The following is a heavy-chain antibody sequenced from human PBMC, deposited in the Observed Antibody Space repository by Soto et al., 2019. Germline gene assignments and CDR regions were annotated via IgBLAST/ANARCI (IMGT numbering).Heavy chain of an antibody. D-gene: IGHD6-6*01. CDR1: GYSISSGYY. CDR2: IYHSGST. J-gene: IGHJ3*02. Sequence: SETLSLTCAVSGYSISSGYYWGFIRQTPGKGLEWIASIYHSGSTYYNPSLKSRVTISVDTSKNQFSLKLSSVTAADTAVYYCARAPTLEYSSSADAFDIWGQGTMVTVSS. CDR3: ARAPTLEYSSSADAFDI. V-gene: IGHV4-38-2*01.